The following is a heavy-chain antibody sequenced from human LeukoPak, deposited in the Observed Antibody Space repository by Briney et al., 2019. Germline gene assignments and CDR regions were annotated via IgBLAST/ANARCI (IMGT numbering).Heavy chain of an antibody. D-gene: IGHD6-19*01. CDR1: GFTSSSYS. V-gene: IGHV3-21*01. CDR2: ISSSSSYT. J-gene: IGHJ4*02. CDR3: AREASSGWYGPFDS. Sequence: GGSLRLSCAASGFTSSSYSMNWVRQAPGKGLEWVSFISSSSSYTYYADSVKGRFTISRDNAKNSLYLQMNSLRAEDTAVYYCAREASSGWYGPFDSWGQGTLVTVSS.